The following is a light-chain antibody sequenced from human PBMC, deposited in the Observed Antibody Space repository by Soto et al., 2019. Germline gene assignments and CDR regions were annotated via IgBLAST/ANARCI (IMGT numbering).Light chain of an antibody. CDR3: SAYTSSSTLV. CDR1: SSDVGGYNS. J-gene: IGLJ2*01. Sequence: QSALTQPASVSGSPGQSITISCTGTSSDVGGYNSVSWYQQHPGKAPKVMIYDVSNRPSGVSNRFSASKSGNTASLTISGLQADDEADYYCSAYTSSSTLVFGGGTKLTVL. V-gene: IGLV2-14*01. CDR2: DVS.